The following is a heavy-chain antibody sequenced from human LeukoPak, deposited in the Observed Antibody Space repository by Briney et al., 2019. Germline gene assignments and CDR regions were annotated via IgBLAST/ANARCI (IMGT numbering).Heavy chain of an antibody. CDR2: IYPGDSDT. Sequence: GESLKISCKGSGYSFTSYWIGWVRQMPGKGLEWMGIIYPGDSDTRYSPSFQGQVTISADKSISPAYLQWSSLKASDTAMYYCARHAYYYDSSGYYFDWFDPWGQGTLVTVSS. J-gene: IGHJ5*02. D-gene: IGHD3-22*01. V-gene: IGHV5-51*01. CDR1: GYSFTSYW. CDR3: ARHAYYYDSSGYYFDWFDP.